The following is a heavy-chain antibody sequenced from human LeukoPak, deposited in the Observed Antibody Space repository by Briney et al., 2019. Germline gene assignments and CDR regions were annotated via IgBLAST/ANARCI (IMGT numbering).Heavy chain of an antibody. CDR3: ARDRGQLDSFDY. CDR1: GFSFSSHW. Sequence: GGSLRLSCAASGFSFSSHWMHWVRQAPGKGLVWVSRINTGGSSTIYADSVKGRFTISRDNAKNTLYLQVNSLRAEDTAVYYCARDRGQLDSFDYWGQGTLVTVSS. V-gene: IGHV3-74*01. CDR2: INTGGSST. D-gene: IGHD6-6*01. J-gene: IGHJ4*02.